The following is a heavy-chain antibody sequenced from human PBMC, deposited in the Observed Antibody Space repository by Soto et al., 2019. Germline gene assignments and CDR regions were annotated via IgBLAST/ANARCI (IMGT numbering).Heavy chain of an antibody. CDR1: GFSLSTRGVA. CDR2: IYWDEDK. J-gene: IGHJ4*02. V-gene: IGHV2-5*02. CDR3: AHRPRGYAYYFDY. Sequence: QITLKESGPTLVKPTQPLTLTCTFSGFSLSTRGVAVGWFRQPPGKALEWLALIYWDEDKWYSPSLKSRLTITDDTSKNQGVLTLPNMHPVDTATYYCAHRPRGYAYYFDYWGQGTRVTVSS. D-gene: IGHD5-12*01.